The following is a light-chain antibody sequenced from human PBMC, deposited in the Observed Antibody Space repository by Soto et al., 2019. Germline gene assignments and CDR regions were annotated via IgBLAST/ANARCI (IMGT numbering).Light chain of an antibody. J-gene: IGKJ4*01. CDR1: ESVSTN. V-gene: IGKV3-20*01. CDR2: GAS. Sequence: EIEMTQSPATLSLAPGERVTLSCRASESVSTNLAWYQQKAGQAPRLLIYGASTRATGIPARFSGSGSGTDFTLTISRLEPEDFAVYYCQQYGSSPPLTFGGGTKVDIK. CDR3: QQYGSSPPLT.